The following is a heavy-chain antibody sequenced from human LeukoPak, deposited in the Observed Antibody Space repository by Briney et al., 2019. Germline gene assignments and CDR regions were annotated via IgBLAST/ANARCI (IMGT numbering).Heavy chain of an antibody. Sequence: SETLSLTCAVYGGSFSGYYWSWIRQPPGKGLEWIWEINHSGSTNYNPSLKSRVTISVDTSKNQFSLKLSSVTAADTAVYYCARMYYDFWSGYSPDAFDIWGQGTMVTVSS. D-gene: IGHD3-3*01. J-gene: IGHJ3*02. V-gene: IGHV4-34*01. CDR2: INHSGST. CDR1: GGSFSGYY. CDR3: ARMYYDFWSGYSPDAFDI.